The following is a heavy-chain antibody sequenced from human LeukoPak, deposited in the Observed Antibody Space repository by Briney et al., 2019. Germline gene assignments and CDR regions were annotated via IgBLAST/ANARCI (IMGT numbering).Heavy chain of an antibody. CDR2: ISAYNGNT. D-gene: IGHD2-2*01. Sequence: GASVKVSCKASGYTFTSYGISWVRQALGQGLEWMGWISAYNGNTNYAQKLQGRVTMTTDTSTSTAYMELRSLRSDDTAVYYCARSGDIVVVPAAQGYFDYWGQGTLVTVSS. CDR1: GYTFTSYG. J-gene: IGHJ4*02. V-gene: IGHV1-18*04. CDR3: ARSGDIVVVPAAQGYFDY.